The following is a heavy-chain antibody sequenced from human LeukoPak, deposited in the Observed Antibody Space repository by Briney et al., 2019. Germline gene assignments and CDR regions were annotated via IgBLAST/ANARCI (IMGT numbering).Heavy chain of an antibody. J-gene: IGHJ4*02. V-gene: IGHV3-21*01. CDR2: FTSRSRSI. Sequence: PGGSLRLSCAASGFTFSAYSMTWVRQVPGKGLEWVSSFTSRSRSIYYADLVKGRFTISRDNAKQSLYLQMNSLKVEDTAIYFCARGMGGYGGYDYWGQGTLVTVSS. CDR1: GFTFSAYS. CDR3: ARGMGGYGGYDY. D-gene: IGHD5-12*01.